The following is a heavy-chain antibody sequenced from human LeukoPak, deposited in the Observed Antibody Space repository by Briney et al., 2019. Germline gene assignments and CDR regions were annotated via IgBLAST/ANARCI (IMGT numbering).Heavy chain of an antibody. CDR1: GYSINSGYY. J-gene: IGHJ3*02. CDR3: ARHPDPDAFDI. Sequence: SETLSLTCTVSGYSINSGYYWGWIRQPPGKGLEWIGSIYHSGSTYYNPSLKSRVTISVDTSKNQFSLKLSSVTAAGTAVYYCARHPDPDAFDIWGQGTMVTVSS. CDR2: IYHSGST. V-gene: IGHV4-38-2*02. D-gene: IGHD1-14*01.